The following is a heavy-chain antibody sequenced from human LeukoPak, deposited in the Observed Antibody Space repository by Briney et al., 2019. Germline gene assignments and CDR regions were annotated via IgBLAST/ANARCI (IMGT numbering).Heavy chain of an antibody. CDR2: INTDSGST. CDR1: GYLFSTYP. Sequence: ASVKVSCKASGYLFSTYPLSWVRQAPGQGLEWMGWINTDSGSTKFAQKFQGRVTMTKDTSTTTASMELRSLRFDDSAVYYCARGGGGSQSSPWSSDFWGQGTLVTVSS. V-gene: IGHV1-18*01. J-gene: IGHJ4*02. D-gene: IGHD3-16*01. CDR3: ARGGGGSQSSPWSSDF.